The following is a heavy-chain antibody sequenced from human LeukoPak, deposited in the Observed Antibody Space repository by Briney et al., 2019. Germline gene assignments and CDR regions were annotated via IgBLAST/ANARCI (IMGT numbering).Heavy chain of an antibody. D-gene: IGHD1-26*01. CDR2: IWYGGSNK. CDR1: GFTFSSYG. Sequence: GGSLRLSCAASGFTFSSYGMHWVRQAPGKGLEWVAVIWYGGSNKYYADSVKGRFTISRDNSKNTLYLQMNSLRAEDTAVYYCAKDYRYSGSWDYFDYWGQGTLVTVSS. V-gene: IGHV3-33*06. CDR3: AKDYRYSGSWDYFDY. J-gene: IGHJ4*02.